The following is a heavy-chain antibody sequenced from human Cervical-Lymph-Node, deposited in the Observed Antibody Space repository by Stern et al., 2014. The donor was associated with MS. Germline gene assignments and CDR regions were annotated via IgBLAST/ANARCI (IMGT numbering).Heavy chain of an antibody. CDR1: GDSISSRYW. D-gene: IGHD2-21*02. V-gene: IGHV4-4*02. CDR2: IYHIGST. CDR3: ARDARGGGDCCNWFDP. Sequence: QLQLQESGPGLVKPSGTLSLTCSVSGDSISSRYWWSWVRQAPGKGLEWIGEIYHIGSTQYNPYLIDRVPMSLDKSRDQFTLELTPVPAADTAIYYCARDARGGGDCCNWFDPWGQGTLVTVSS. J-gene: IGHJ5*02.